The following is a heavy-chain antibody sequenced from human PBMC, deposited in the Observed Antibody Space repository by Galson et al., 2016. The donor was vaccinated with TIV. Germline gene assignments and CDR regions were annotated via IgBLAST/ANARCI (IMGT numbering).Heavy chain of an antibody. CDR3: AKMYSNGWFEN. V-gene: IGHV4-59*01. D-gene: IGHD6-19*01. CDR1: GDSISSYY. J-gene: IGHJ5*02. Sequence: SETLSLTCTVSGDSISSYYWTWIRQPPGKGLEWIGYHHYSGSSNYNASLKSRVTMSVDTSKNQFFLRLSSVTAADTAMYYCAKMYSNGWFENWGRGTLVTVSS. CDR2: HHYSGSS.